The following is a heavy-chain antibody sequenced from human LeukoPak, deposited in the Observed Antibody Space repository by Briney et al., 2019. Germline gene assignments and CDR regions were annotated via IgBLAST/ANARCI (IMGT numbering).Heavy chain of an antibody. CDR1: GFTFANAW. CDR3: ARHGTSGSYYTPYYYGMDV. J-gene: IGHJ6*02. CDR2: ISYDGSNK. V-gene: IGHV3-30-3*01. Sequence: GGSLRLSCAASGFTFANAWMNWVRQPPGKGLEWVAVISYDGSNKYYADSVKGRFTISRDNSKNTLYLQMNSLRAEDTAVYYCARHGTSGSYYTPYYYGMDVWGQGTTVTVSS. D-gene: IGHD1-26*01.